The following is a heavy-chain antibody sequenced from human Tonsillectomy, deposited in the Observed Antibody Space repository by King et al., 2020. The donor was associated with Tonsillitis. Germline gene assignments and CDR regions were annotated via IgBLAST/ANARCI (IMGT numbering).Heavy chain of an antibody. CDR2: ILYDGSNK. CDR1: GFTFSNYA. J-gene: IGHJ3*02. V-gene: IGHV3-30*04. CDR3: ARELNGLRFLEWSHISDAFDI. D-gene: IGHD3-3*01. Sequence: VQLVESGGGVVQPGRSLRLSCAASGFTFSNYAMHWVRQAPGKGLECVAVILYDGSNKYYADSVKGRFTISRDNSKNTLYLQMNSLRAEDTAVYYCARELNGLRFLEWSHISDAFDIWGQGTMVTVSS.